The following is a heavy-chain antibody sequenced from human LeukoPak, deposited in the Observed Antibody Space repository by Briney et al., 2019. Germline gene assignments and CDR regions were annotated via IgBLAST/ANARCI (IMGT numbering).Heavy chain of an antibody. CDR1: GFTFSSYW. CDR3: ARDISSSSWSHWFDP. V-gene: IGHV3-7*01. CDR2: IKQDGSEK. D-gene: IGHD6-13*01. J-gene: IGHJ5*02. Sequence: GGSLRLSCAASGFTFSSYWMSWVRQAPGKGLEWVANIKQDGSEKYYVDSVKGRFTISRDNAKNSLYLQMNSLRAEDTAVYYCARDISSSSWSHWFDPWGQGTLVTVSS.